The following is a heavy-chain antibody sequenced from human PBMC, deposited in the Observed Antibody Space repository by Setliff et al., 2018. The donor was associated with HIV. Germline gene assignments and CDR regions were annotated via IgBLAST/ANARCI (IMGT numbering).Heavy chain of an antibody. V-gene: IGHV4-38-2*02. J-gene: IGHJ5*02. CDR1: GYSISSGSY. Sequence: SETLSLTCAVSGYSISSGSYWGWIRQPPGKGLEWIGSIYHSGSTYYNPSLRSRVTISVDTSKNQFSLKLSSVTAADTAVYYCARDAPTVYANGWFDPWGQGTLVTVSS. D-gene: IGHD2-8*01. CDR2: IYHSGST. CDR3: ARDAPTVYANGWFDP.